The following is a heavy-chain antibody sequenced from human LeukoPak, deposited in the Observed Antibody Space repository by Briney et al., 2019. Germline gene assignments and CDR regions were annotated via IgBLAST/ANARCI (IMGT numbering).Heavy chain of an antibody. V-gene: IGHV1-2*02. CDR1: GYTFTGYY. CDR3: ATVGGPTYDSSEILWWFDP. D-gene: IGHD3-22*01. Sequence: ASVKVSCKASGYTFTGYYMHWVRQAPGQGLEWMGWINPNNGGTDSAQKFQGRVTMTRDTSISTAYMELTRPRSDDTAVYYCATVGGPTYDSSEILWWFDPWGQGTLVTVSS. CDR2: INPNNGGT. J-gene: IGHJ5*02.